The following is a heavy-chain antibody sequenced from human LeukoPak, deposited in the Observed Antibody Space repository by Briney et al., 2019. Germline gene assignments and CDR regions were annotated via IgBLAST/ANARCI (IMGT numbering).Heavy chain of an antibody. Sequence: TGGSLRPSCAASGFTFSSYAMSWVRQAPGKGLEWVSAISGSGGSTYYADSVKGRFTISRDNSKNTLYLQMNSLRAEDTAVYYCAKVSWYYYGSGSYSWFDPWGQGTLVTVSS. CDR3: AKVSWYYYGSGSYSWFDP. V-gene: IGHV3-23*01. CDR2: ISGSGGST. D-gene: IGHD3-10*01. J-gene: IGHJ5*02. CDR1: GFTFSSYA.